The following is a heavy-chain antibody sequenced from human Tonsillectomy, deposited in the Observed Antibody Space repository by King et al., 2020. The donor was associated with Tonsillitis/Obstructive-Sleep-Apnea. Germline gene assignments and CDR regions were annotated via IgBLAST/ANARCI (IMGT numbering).Heavy chain of an antibody. CDR3: ARDHNDDFWSGPYYLGG. J-gene: IGHJ6*03. CDR2: ISYDGSNK. D-gene: IGHD3-3*01. V-gene: IGHV3-30*04. Sequence: VQLVESRGGVVQPGRSLRLSCAASGFTFRNYTIHWVRQAPGKGPEWVAVISYDGSNKYYADSVKGRFTISRDNSKNTLYLQMHSLRPEDTAVYYCARDHNDDFWSGPYYLGGWGKGTTVSVSS. CDR1: GFTFRNYT.